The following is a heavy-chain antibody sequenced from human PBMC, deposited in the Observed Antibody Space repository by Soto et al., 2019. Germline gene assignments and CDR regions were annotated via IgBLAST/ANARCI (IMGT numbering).Heavy chain of an antibody. D-gene: IGHD6-19*01. V-gene: IGHV1-18*04. CDR1: GYTFTSYG. CDR2: ISAYNGNT. J-gene: IGHJ6*02. CDR3: ASLRGYSSGWSSARGYYYGMDV. Sequence: ASVKVSCKASGYTFTSYGISWVRQAPGQGLEWMGWISAYNGNTNYAQKLQGRVTMTTDTSTSTAYMELRSLRSDDTAVYYCASLRGYSSGWSSARGYYYGMDVWGQGTTVTV.